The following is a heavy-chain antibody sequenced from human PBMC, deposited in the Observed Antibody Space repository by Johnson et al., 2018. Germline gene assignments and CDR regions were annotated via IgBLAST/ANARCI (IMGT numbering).Heavy chain of an antibody. CDR1: GYTFTSYD. J-gene: IGHJ6*03. Sequence: QVQLVESGAEVKKPGASVKVSCKASGYTFTSYDINWVRQATGQGLEWMGWMNPNSGNTGYAQKFQGRVTMTRNTSIRTAYMELGSRRSEDTAVYYCARDGVVWHGDYYYYYYMDVWGKGTAVTVSS. CDR3: ARDGVVWHGDYYYYYYMDV. V-gene: IGHV1-8*01. CDR2: MNPNSGNT. D-gene: IGHD4-17*01.